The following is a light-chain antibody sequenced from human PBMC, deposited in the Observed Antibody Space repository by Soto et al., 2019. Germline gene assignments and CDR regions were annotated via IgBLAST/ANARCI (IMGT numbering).Light chain of an antibody. Sequence: QLVLTQSPSASASLGASVKLTCTLSSGHSSYAIAWHQQQPEKGPRYLMKLNSDGSHSKGDGIPDRFSGYSSGAERYLTISSLQSEDEADYYCQTWGTGRNWVFGGGTKVTVL. J-gene: IGLJ3*02. CDR3: QTWGTGRNWV. CDR2: LNSDGSH. V-gene: IGLV4-69*01. CDR1: SGHSSYA.